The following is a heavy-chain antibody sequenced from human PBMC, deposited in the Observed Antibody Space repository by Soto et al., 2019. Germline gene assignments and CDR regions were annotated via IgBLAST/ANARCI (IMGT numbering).Heavy chain of an antibody. CDR2: IKEDGGGK. V-gene: IGHV3-7*01. CDR3: ARDGYVYNSLDN. D-gene: IGHD3-16*01. CDR1: GFTLRNYW. Sequence: EVQLVESGGGSVQPGGSLRLSCATSGFTLRNYWMVWVRQAPGKGLEWVANIKEDGGGKYFGDSVRGRFTVSRDNAKNSLDLQMNNLRAEDTAVYYCARDGYVYNSLDNWGQGTLVTVSS. J-gene: IGHJ4*02.